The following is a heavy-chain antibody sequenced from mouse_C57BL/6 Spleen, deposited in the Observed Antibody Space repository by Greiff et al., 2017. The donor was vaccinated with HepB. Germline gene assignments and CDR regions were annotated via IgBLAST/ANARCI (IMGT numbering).Heavy chain of an antibody. V-gene: IGHV1-69*01. Sequence: VQLQQPGAELVMPGASVKLSCKASGYTFTSYWMHWVKQRPGQGLEWIGEIDPSDSYTNYNQKFKGKSTLTVDKSSSTAYMQLSSLTSEDSAVYYCALTSGNYAIDYWPQGTSVTVSS. D-gene: IGHD4-1*01. CDR1: GYTFTSYW. CDR2: IDPSDSYT. CDR3: ALTSGNYAIDY. J-gene: IGHJ4*01.